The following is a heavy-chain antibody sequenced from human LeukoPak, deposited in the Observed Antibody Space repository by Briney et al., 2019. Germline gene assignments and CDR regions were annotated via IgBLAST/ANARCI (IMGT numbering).Heavy chain of an antibody. CDR3: ARDPPPNYDFWSGYIDY. D-gene: IGHD3-3*01. Sequence: GGSLRLSCAASGFIFSSYTMNCVRKAPGTGLEWVSSISSSISYIYYADSVKGRFTISRDGAKNSLYLQMNSLRAEDTAVYYCARDPPPNYDFWSGYIDYWGQGTLVTASS. CDR2: ISSSISYI. J-gene: IGHJ4*02. CDR1: GFIFSSYT. V-gene: IGHV3-21*01.